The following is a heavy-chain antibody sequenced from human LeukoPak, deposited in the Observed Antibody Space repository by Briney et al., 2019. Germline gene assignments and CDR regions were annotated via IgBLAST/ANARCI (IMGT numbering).Heavy chain of an antibody. CDR3: ARNAPKYEILTGLWGGKQTNWFDP. CDR1: GYTFTSYD. Sequence: ASVKVSCKASGYTFTSYDINWVRQATGQGLEWMGWMNPNSGNTGYAQKFQGRVTMTRNTSISTAYMELSSLRSEDPGVYYCARNAPKYEILTGLWGGKQTNWFDPWGQGTLVTVSS. J-gene: IGHJ5*02. D-gene: IGHD3-9*01. V-gene: IGHV1-8*01. CDR2: MNPNSGNT.